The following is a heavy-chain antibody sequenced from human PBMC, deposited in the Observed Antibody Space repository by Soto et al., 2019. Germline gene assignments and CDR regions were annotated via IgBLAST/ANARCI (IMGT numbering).Heavy chain of an antibody. D-gene: IGHD6-13*01. Sequence: GGSLRLSCAASGFTFSNYAMSWVRQAPGKGLEWVSTLSGSGGSTYYADSVKGRFTISRDNSKNTLYLQMNSLRAEDTAVYYCTRLSMSSWNWFDPWGQGTLVTVSS. V-gene: IGHV3-23*01. J-gene: IGHJ5*02. CDR1: GFTFSNYA. CDR3: TRLSMSSWNWFDP. CDR2: LSGSGGST.